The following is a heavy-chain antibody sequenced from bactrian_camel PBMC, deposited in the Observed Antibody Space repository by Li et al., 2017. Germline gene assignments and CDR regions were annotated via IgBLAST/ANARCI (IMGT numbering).Heavy chain of an antibody. D-gene: IGHD6*01. J-gene: IGHJ4*01. CDR2: VYAGGETT. CDR3: AADARQYAGSWRSLVADSFDY. CDR1: RLTSTTGSRYS. V-gene: IGHV3S31*01. Sequence: DVQLVESEGGSVQAGGSLRLTCAHSRLTSTTGSRYSMGWYRQAPGKEREGVAAVYAGGETTYYAASVKDRFTISRDNAKNTLYLQMNSLKPEDTAMYYCAADARQYAGSWRSLVADSFDYWGQGTQVT.